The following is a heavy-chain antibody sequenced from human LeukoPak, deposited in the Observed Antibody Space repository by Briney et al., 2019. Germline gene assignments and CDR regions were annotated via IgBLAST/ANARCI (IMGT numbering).Heavy chain of an antibody. J-gene: IGHJ5*02. V-gene: IGHV3-30*04. CDR3: AREHNWFDP. Sequence: GGSLRHSCAASGFTFSSYAIHWVRQAPGKGLEWVAVISYDGSNKYYADSVKGRFTISRDNSKNTLYLQMNSLRAEDTAVYYCAREHNWFDPWGQGTLVTVSS. CDR2: ISYDGSNK. CDR1: GFTFSSYA.